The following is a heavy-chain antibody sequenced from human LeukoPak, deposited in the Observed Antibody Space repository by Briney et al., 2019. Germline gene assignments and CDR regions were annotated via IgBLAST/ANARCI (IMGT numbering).Heavy chain of an antibody. V-gene: IGHV3-23*01. CDR3: AKYVSPVTYNWFDP. D-gene: IGHD4-17*01. J-gene: IGHJ5*02. Sequence: GGSLRLSRAASGFTFSSYDMHWVRQATGKGLEWVSAISGSGGSTYYADSVKGRFTISRDNSKNTLYLQMNSLRAEDTAVYYCAKYVSPVTYNWFDPWGQGTLVTVSS. CDR2: ISGSGGST. CDR1: GFTFSSYD.